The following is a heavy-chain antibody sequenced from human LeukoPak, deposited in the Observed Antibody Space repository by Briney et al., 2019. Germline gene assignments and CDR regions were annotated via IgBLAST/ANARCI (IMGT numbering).Heavy chain of an antibody. Sequence: GGSLRLSCAASGFTFDDYAMHWVRQAPGKGLEWVSGISWNSGSIGYADSVKGRFTISRDNSKNTLYLQMNSLRAEDTAVYYCARCEMGAFDIWGQGTMVTVSS. V-gene: IGHV3-9*01. D-gene: IGHD5-24*01. CDR1: GFTFDDYA. CDR2: ISWNSGSI. CDR3: ARCEMGAFDI. J-gene: IGHJ3*02.